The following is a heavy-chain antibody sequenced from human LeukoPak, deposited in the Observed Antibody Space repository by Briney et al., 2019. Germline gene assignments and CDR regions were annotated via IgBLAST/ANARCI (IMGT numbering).Heavy chain of an antibody. Sequence: SGTLSLTCTVSGGSISSYWSWIRQSPGKGLEWIGYIYFSGTTNYNPSLKSRLTITIDTSRNQFSLKLSSVTAADTAIYYCVSGGSYLTKWGQGTLVTVSS. CDR2: IYFSGTT. V-gene: IGHV4-59*01. J-gene: IGHJ4*02. CDR3: VSGGSYLTK. D-gene: IGHD3-10*01. CDR1: GGSISSY.